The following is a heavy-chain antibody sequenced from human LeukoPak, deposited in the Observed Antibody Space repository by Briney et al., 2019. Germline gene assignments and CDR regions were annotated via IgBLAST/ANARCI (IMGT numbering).Heavy chain of an antibody. CDR3: ARGGAYYYGSGSYYKDY. Sequence: SETLSLTCTVSGGSISSYYWSWIRQPPGKGLEWIGYIYYSGSTNYNPSLKSRVTISVDTSKNQLSLKLSSVTAADTAVYYCARGGAYYYGSGSYYKDYWGQGTLVTVSS. J-gene: IGHJ4*02. CDR1: GGSISSYY. CDR2: IYYSGST. D-gene: IGHD3-10*01. V-gene: IGHV4-59*12.